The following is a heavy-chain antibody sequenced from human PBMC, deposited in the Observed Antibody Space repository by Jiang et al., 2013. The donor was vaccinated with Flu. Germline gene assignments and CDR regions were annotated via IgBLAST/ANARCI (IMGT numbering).Heavy chain of an antibody. V-gene: IGHV4-34*01. CDR2: INRSGST. CDR1: GGSFSGYY. CDR3: RQTYYYDSSGYYFDY. J-gene: IGHJ4*02. D-gene: IGHD3-22*01. Sequence: SLTCAVYGGSFSGYYWSWIRQPPGKGLEWIGEINRSGSTNYNPSLKSRVTISVDTSKNQFSLKLSSVTAADTAVYYCRQTYYYDSSGYYFDYWGQGTLVTVSS.